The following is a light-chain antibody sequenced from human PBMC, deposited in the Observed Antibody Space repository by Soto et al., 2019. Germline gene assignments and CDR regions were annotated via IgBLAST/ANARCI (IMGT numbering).Light chain of an antibody. Sequence: VLPQTPSVSGTPGQTVTISLSGSSSNIGRNYVYWYQQLPGAAPKLLMYSHNIRPSGVPDRFSASTSGTSASLVISGLRSEDEADYHCATWDDDVSGVVFGGGTQLTVL. CDR1: SSNIGRNY. J-gene: IGLJ2*01. CDR3: ATWDDDVSGVV. V-gene: IGLV1-47*02. CDR2: SHN.